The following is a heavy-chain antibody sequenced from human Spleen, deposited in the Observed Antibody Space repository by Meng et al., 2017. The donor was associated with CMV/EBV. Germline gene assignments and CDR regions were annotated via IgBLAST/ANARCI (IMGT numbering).Heavy chain of an antibody. J-gene: IGHJ3*02. CDR2: INSDGSST. Sequence: FTFSGYWMHWVRQAPGKGLVWVSRINSDGSSTSYADSVKGRFTISRDNAKNTLYLQMNSLRAEDTAVYYCARVSMYSSGWIDAFDIWGQGTMVTVSS. D-gene: IGHD6-19*01. V-gene: IGHV3-74*01. CDR3: ARVSMYSSGWIDAFDI. CDR1: FTFSGYW.